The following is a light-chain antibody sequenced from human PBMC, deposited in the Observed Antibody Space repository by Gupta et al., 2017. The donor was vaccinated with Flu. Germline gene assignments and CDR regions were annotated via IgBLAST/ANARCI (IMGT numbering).Light chain of an antibody. CDR2: DAS. CDR1: SSDVGRSNS. Sequence: QSALTQPASVSGSPGQSINISCTGTSSDVGRSNSVSWYRQDPGKAPKLIIYDASSRPSGISSRFSGSKSGNTASLTISGLQAEDETDYYCSSYTSTDTFYVFGTGTKVTVL. V-gene: IGLV2-14*01. J-gene: IGLJ1*01. CDR3: SSYTSTDTFYV.